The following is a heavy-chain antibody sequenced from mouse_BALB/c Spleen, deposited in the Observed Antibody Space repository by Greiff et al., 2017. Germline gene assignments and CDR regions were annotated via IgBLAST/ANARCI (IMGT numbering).Heavy chain of an antibody. V-gene: IGHV5-6*01. CDR1: GFTFSSYG. D-gene: IGHD2-12*01. Sequence: EVKLMESGGDLVKPGGSLKLSCAASGFTFSSYGMSWVRQTPDKRLEWVATISSGGSYTYYPDSVKGRFTISRDNAKNTLYLQMSSLKSEDTAMYYCARHYDVNAMDYWGQGTSVTVSS. CDR3: ARHYDVNAMDY. J-gene: IGHJ4*01. CDR2: ISSGGSYT.